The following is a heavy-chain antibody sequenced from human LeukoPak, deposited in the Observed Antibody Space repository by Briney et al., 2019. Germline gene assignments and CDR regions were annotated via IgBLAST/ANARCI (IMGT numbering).Heavy chain of an antibody. CDR3: ARVRSSGSPLDY. J-gene: IGHJ4*02. CDR2: ISKSSSST. V-gene: IGHV3-11*05. D-gene: IGHD3-10*01. CDR1: GFTFSDYY. Sequence: GGSLRLSCAASGFTFSDYYMSWIRQAPGKGLEWVSYISKSSSSTNYADSVKGRFSISRDNAKNSLYLQLYSLTVEDTAVYYCARVRSSGSPLDYWGQGTLVTVSS.